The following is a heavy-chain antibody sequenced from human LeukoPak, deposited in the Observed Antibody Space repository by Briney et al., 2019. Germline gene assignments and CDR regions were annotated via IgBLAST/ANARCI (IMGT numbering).Heavy chain of an antibody. V-gene: IGHV4-59*08. CDR2: IYYSGST. Sequence: SETLSLTCTVSGGSISSYYWSWIRQPPGRGPEWIGYIYYSGSTNYNPSLKSRVTISVDTSKNQSSLKLSSVTAADTAVYYCARQGTAASPPVIDIWGQGTMVTVSS. J-gene: IGHJ3*02. CDR3: ARQGTAASPPVIDI. D-gene: IGHD6-13*01. CDR1: GGSISSYY.